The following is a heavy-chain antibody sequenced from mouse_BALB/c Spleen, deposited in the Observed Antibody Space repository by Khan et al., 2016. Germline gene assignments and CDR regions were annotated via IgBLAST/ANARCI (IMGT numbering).Heavy chain of an antibody. Sequence: EVELVESGGGLVQPGGSRKLSCAASGFTFSVFGINWVRQAPEKGLEWVAYISGGSSTIYYADTVKGRFTISRDNPKHTLFLQMTSLRSEDTAVYYGARLTPYAMDYWGQGTSVTVSS. V-gene: IGHV5-17*02. D-gene: IGHD4-1*01. CDR3: ARLTPYAMDY. CDR2: ISGGSSTI. CDR1: GFTFSVFG. J-gene: IGHJ4*01.